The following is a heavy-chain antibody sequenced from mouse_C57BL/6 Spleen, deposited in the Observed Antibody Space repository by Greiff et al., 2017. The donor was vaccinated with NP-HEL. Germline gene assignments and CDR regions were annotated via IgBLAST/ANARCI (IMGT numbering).Heavy chain of an antibody. J-gene: IGHJ4*01. CDR1: GYSITSGYY. Sequence: EVKLQESGPGLVKPSQSLSLTCSVTGYSITSGYYWNWIRQFPGNKLEWMGYISYDGSNNYNPSLKNRISITRDTSKNQFFLKLNSVTTEDTATYYCARDRPARTTYYAMDYWGQGTSVTVSS. CDR3: ARDRPARTTYYAMDY. D-gene: IGHD1-1*01. CDR2: ISYDGSN. V-gene: IGHV3-6*01.